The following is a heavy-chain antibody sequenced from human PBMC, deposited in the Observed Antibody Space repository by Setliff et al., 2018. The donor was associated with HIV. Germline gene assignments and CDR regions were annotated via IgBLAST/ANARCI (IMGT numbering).Heavy chain of an antibody. CDR3: ARGRFRGGGFDY. D-gene: IGHD3-10*01. CDR2: IYTTGST. J-gene: IGHJ4*02. Sequence: SETLSLTCTVSGGSISSYYWSWIRQPPGKGLEWIGYIYTTGSTNYNPSLNSRVTISLDTSKNHFSLKLSSVSAAETAMYYCARGRFRGGGFDYWGQGTLVTVSS. V-gene: IGHV4-4*08. CDR1: GGSISSYY.